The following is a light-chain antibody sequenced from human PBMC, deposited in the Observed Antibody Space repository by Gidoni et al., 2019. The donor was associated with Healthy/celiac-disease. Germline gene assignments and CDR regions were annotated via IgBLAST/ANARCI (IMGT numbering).Light chain of an antibody. CDR3: CSYAGSDTSVV. V-gene: IGLV2-11*01. CDR1: SSDGGGYHY. CDR2: DVS. J-gene: IGLJ2*01. Sequence: QSALTQPRSLSGSPGPSVNISCTGTSSDGGGYHYVSCHQQHPGKARKLMIYDVSKRPSGAPDRFSGSKAGNTASLTISGLQAEDEADYYGCSYAGSDTSVVFGGGTKLTVL.